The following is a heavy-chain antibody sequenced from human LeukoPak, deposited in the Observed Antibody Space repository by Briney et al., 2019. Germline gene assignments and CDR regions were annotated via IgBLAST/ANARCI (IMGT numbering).Heavy chain of an antibody. D-gene: IGHD3-10*01. CDR2: INSDGSST. J-gene: IGHJ2*01. CDR1: GFTFSSYW. CDR3: AKDRRHTVSGGYFDL. Sequence: GGSLRLSCAASGFTFSSYWMHWVRHVPGKGLVWVSRINSDGSSTTYADSVKGRFSISRDNAKNSLYLQMNSLRTEDTALYYCAKDRRHTVSGGYFDLWGRGTLVIVSS. V-gene: IGHV3-74*01.